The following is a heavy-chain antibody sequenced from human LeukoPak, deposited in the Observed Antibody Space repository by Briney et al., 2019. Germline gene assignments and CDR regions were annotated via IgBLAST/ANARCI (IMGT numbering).Heavy chain of an antibody. J-gene: IGHJ4*02. Sequence: SETLSLTCTVSGGSISSDDYYWSWIRQPPGKGLEWIGYIYYSGSTNYNPSLKSRVTISVDTSKNQFSLKLSSVTAADTAVYYCARSIQLWSRFDYWGQGTLVTVSS. V-gene: IGHV4-30-4*01. CDR1: GGSISSDDYY. D-gene: IGHD5-18*01. CDR2: IYYSGST. CDR3: ARSIQLWSRFDY.